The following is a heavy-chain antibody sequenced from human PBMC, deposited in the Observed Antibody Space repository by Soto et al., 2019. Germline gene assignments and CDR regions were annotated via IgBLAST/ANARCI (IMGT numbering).Heavy chain of an antibody. CDR3: ARDFGDIVVVPAADSEGYYYYYGMDA. V-gene: IGHV3-48*02. Sequence: EVQLVESGGGLVQPGGSLRLSCAASGFTFSSYSTNWVRQAPGKGLEWVSYISSSSSTIYYADSVKGRFTISRDNAKNSLYLQMNSLRDEDTAVYYCARDFGDIVVVPAADSEGYYYYYGMDAWGQGTTVTVSS. D-gene: IGHD2-2*01. J-gene: IGHJ6*02. CDR1: GFTFSSYS. CDR2: ISSSSSTI.